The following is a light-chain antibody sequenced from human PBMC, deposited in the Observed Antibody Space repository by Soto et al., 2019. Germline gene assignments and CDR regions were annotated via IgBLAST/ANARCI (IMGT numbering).Light chain of an antibody. CDR3: QSDDSSNLNWV. J-gene: IGLJ3*02. V-gene: IGLV6-57*01. CDR2: EDN. CDR1: SGSIASNY. Sequence: NFMLTQPHSVSESPGKTVTISCTRSSGSIASNYVQWYQQRPGSSPTAVIYEDNRRPSGVPDRFSGSIDSSSNSASLTISGLKTDDEADYYCQSDDSSNLNWVFGGGTKLTVL.